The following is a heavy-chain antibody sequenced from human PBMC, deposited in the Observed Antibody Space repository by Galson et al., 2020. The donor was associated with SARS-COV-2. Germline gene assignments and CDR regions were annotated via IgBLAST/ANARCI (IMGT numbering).Heavy chain of an antibody. D-gene: IGHD3-10*01. CDR3: ARRPSGSYHFDY. Sequence: SETLSLTCTVSGDSISSRTYYWGWIRQHPGKGLEWIGSINYSGTTYYNPSIKSRVTISVDTSKNQFSLRLNSVIATDTAVYYCARRPSGSYHFDYWGQGTLVTVSS. CDR2: INYSGTT. CDR1: GDSISSRTYY. J-gene: IGHJ4*02. V-gene: IGHV4-39*01.